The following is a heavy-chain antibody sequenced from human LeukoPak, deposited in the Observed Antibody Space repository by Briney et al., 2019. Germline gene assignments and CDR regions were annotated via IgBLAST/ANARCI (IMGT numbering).Heavy chain of an antibody. CDR1: GYTFTSYD. J-gene: IGHJ4*02. D-gene: IGHD6-13*01. CDR2: MNPNSGNT. Sequence: ASVKVSCKASGYTFTSYDINWVRQATGQGLEWMGWMNPNSGNTGYAKKFQGRVTMTRNTSISPPYMELSSLRSEDTAVYYCARATLGPGIAAAGHYWGQGTLVTVSS. V-gene: IGHV1-8*01. CDR3: ARATLGPGIAAAGHY.